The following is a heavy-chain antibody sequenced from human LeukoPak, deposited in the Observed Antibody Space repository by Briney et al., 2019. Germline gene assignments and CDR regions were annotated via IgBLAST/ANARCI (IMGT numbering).Heavy chain of an antibody. J-gene: IGHJ4*02. D-gene: IGHD3-10*01. Sequence: PGGSLRLSCAASGFTVSSNYMSWVRQAPGKGLEWVSVIYSGGSTHYADSVKGRFTISRDNSKNTLYLQMNSLGAEDTAVYYCARFITMVRGRGFDYWGQGTLVTVSS. CDR3: ARFITMVRGRGFDY. V-gene: IGHV3-66*01. CDR2: IYSGGST. CDR1: GFTVSSNY.